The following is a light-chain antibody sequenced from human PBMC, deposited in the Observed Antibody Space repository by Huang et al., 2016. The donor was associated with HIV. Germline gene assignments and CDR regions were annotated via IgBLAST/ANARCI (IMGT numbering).Light chain of an antibody. CDR1: RSVLYSSNNKNY. CDR2: WAS. J-gene: IGKJ3*01. CDR3: QQFYTTPFT. V-gene: IGKV4-1*01. Sequence: DILMTQSPDSLAVSLGERATINCKSLRSVLYSSNNKNYLAWYQQRPGQPPKLLIHWASTRESGVSDRFSGSGSGTDFTLTISSLQAEDVAVYYCQQFYTTPFTFGPGTKVDI.